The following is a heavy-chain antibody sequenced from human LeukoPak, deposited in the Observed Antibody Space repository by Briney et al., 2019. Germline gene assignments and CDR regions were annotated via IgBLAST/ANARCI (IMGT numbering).Heavy chain of an antibody. CDR1: GFTFSGSA. Sequence: GGSLRLSCAASGFTFSGSAMHWVRQASGKGLEWLGRIRSKADSYTTAYAASVKGRFIVSRDDSKNTAYLQMNSLKTEDTAVYYCRAAADLNDYWGQGTLATVSS. V-gene: IGHV3-73*01. CDR3: RAAADLNDY. CDR2: IRSKADSYTT. J-gene: IGHJ4*02. D-gene: IGHD6-13*01.